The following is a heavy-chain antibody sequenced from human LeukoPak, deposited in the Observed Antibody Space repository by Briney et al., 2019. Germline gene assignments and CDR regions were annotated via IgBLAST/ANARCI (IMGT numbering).Heavy chain of an antibody. D-gene: IGHD5-12*01. J-gene: IGHJ5*02. V-gene: IGHV1-2*02. CDR2: INPNSGGT. CDR3: AISISFKNWFDP. CDR1: GYTFTGYY. Sequence: ASVKVSCKASGYTFTGYYMHWVRQAPGQGLEWMGWINPNSGGTNYAQKFQGRVTMTGDTSISTAYMELSRLRSDDTAVYYCAISISFKNWFDPWGQGTLVTVSS.